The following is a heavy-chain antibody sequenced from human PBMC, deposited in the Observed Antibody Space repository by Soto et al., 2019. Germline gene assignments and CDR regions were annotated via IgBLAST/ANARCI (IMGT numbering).Heavy chain of an antibody. CDR3: AKDLRYCSGGSCSNDAFDI. V-gene: IGHV3-23*01. CDR1: GFTFSSYA. D-gene: IGHD2-15*01. Sequence: GESLKISCAASGFTFSSYAMSWVRQAPGKGLEWVSAISGSGGSTYYADSVKGRFTISRDNSKNTLYLQMNSLRAEDTAVYYCAKDLRYCSGGSCSNDAFDIWGQGTMVTVSS. J-gene: IGHJ3*02. CDR2: ISGSGGST.